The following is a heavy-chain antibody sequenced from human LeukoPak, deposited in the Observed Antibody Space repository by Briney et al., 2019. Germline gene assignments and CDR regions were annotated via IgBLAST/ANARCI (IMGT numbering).Heavy chain of an antibody. CDR1: GFTFSSYD. Sequence: PGGSLRLSCTAFGFTFSSYDMSWVRQAPGKGLEWVSSITTITGDTYYTDSVKGRFTISRDNSKNTIYLQMNSLRAEDTALYYCAKATNTYWYFDLWGRGTLVTVSS. J-gene: IGHJ2*01. V-gene: IGHV3-23*01. CDR3: AKATNTYWYFDL. CDR2: ITTITGDT.